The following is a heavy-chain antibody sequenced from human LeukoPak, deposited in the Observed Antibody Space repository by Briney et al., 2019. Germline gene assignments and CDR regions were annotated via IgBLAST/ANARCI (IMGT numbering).Heavy chain of an antibody. CDR1: GFTFDDYA. CDR2: ISWDSGTI. J-gene: IGHJ2*01. Sequence: PGGSLRLSCAGSGFTFDDYAIRWVRQAPGKGLEWVSGISWDSGTIVYADSVKGRFTISRDNSKNSLYLQMNSLRAEDTAFYYCAKDRVAGIGYWFFDLWGRGTLVTVSS. V-gene: IGHV3-9*01. D-gene: IGHD6-19*01. CDR3: AKDRVAGIGYWFFDL.